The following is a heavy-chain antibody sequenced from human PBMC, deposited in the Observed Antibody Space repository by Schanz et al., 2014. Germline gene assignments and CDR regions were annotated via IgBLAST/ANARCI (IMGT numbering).Heavy chain of an antibody. D-gene: IGHD6-19*01. CDR1: GGSVSTYY. CDR3: AREYSSFDY. Sequence: QVQLQESGPGLVKSSETLSLTCTVSGGSVSTYYWHWIRQPPGKGLEWIGYIHYSGNTNYNPSLKSRVTISLDTTKNKSSLKVNSVTAADTAAYYCAREYSSFDYWGQGTLVTVSS. V-gene: IGHV4-59*02. J-gene: IGHJ4*02. CDR2: IHYSGNT.